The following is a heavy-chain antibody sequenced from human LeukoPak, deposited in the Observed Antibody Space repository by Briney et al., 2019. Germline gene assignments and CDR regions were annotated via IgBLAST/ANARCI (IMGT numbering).Heavy chain of an antibody. CDR1: GGAFSGYY. Sequence: SETLSLTCAVYGGAFSGYYWSWIRQPPGKGLEWIGEINHSGSTNSNPSLKSRVTISVDTSKNQFSLKLSSVTAADTAVYYCARGRVVRGVMAYWGQGTLVTVSS. J-gene: IGHJ4*02. V-gene: IGHV4-34*01. D-gene: IGHD3-10*01. CDR3: ARGRVVRGVMAY. CDR2: INHSGST.